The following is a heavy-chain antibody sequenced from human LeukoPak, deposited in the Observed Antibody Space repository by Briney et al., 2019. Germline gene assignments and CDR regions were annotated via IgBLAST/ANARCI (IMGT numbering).Heavy chain of an antibody. CDR2: MNPNSGNT. Sequence: GASVKVSCKASGGTFSSYAISWVRQATGQGLEWMGWMNPNSGNTAYAQKFQGRVTMTRNTSISTAYMELSSLRSEDTAVYYCARGYDILTDSDYWGQGTLVTVSS. CDR3: ARGYDILTDSDY. J-gene: IGHJ4*02. D-gene: IGHD3-9*01. CDR1: GGTFSSYA. V-gene: IGHV1-8*02.